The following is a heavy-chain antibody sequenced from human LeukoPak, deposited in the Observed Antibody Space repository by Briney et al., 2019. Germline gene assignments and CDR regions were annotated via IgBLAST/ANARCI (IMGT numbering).Heavy chain of an antibody. V-gene: IGHV4-39*01. CDR2: IYYSGST. CDR3: ASVRRGFGESAKYYSYYYMHA. D-gene: IGHD3-10*01. CDR1: GASISSSSYY. Sequence: SETLSLTCTVSGASISSSSYYWGWIRQPPGKGLEWIGNIYYSGSTYYNPSLKSRVTISVDTSNNQFSLKLSAVTAADTAVYYCASVRRGFGESAKYYSYYYMHAWGNGTTVTIAS. J-gene: IGHJ6*03.